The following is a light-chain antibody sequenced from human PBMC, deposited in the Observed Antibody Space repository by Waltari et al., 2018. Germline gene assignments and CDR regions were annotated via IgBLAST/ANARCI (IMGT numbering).Light chain of an antibody. V-gene: IGLV2-23*01. CDR1: SSSIGDSNV. CDR3: CSYATSSPWV. Sequence: SALTQPASVSGSPGQSITISCTGASSSIGDSNVVSWYQQHPGKAPKPMIYEGDKRPSGVSNRFSGSKSGNMASLTISGLQAEDEADYYCCSYATSSPWVFGGGTKVTVL. CDR2: EGD. J-gene: IGLJ3*02.